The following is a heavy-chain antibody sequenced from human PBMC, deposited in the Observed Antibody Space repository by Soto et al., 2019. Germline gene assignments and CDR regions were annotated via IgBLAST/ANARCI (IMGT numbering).Heavy chain of an antibody. CDR2: VNPSGGSS. CDR3: ARGGGGIYCSGGTCRTGDL. D-gene: IGHD2-15*01. V-gene: IGHV1-46*01. Sequence: ASVKVSCKASEDTLTRYSIHWVRQARGQGLEWMGTVNPSGGSSQYALKFRTRFIITTDTSTSTVYMELTGLTSDDTAVYYCARGGGGIYCSGGTCRTGDLWGQGTQVTVSS. CDR1: EDTLTRYS. J-gene: IGHJ5*02.